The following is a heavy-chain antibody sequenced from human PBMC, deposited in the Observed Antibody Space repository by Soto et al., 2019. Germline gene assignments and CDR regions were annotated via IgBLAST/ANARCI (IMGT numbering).Heavy chain of an antibody. Sequence: QLQLLESGPGLVKASETLSLTCSVSGGSISTSRSYWAWIRQPPGKGLEWIANSFYSGSTFYNPSLPRRVSLSVDTSNNGFSVQVRAVIAADTAVYYCAGQPTTGDTDLWFGPLGQGTLVSVSS. CDR3: AGQPTTGDTDLWFGP. CDR1: GGSISTSRSY. D-gene: IGHD2-21*01. V-gene: IGHV4-39*01. CDR2: SFYSGST. J-gene: IGHJ5*02.